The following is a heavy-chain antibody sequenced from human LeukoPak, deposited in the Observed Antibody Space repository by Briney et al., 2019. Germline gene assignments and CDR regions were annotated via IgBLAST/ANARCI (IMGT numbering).Heavy chain of an antibody. CDR1: GGSISSYY. J-gene: IGHJ4*02. CDR3: AKDGNSSSWRTPFDY. CDR2: IGGSGGST. D-gene: IGHD6-13*01. V-gene: IGHV3-23*01. Sequence: ETLSLTCTVSGGSISSYYWSWIRQPPGKGLEWVSAIGGSGGSTYHADSVKGRFTISRDNSKNTLDLQMSSLSAEDTAVYYCAKDGNSSSWRTPFDYWGQGTLVTVSS.